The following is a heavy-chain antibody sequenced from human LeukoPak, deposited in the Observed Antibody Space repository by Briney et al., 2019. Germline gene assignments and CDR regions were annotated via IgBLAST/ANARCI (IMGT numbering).Heavy chain of an antibody. CDR3: ARVKWEAARPYFDY. CDR1: GGSISSSSYY. J-gene: IGHJ4*02. CDR2: IYYSGST. Sequence: SETLSLTCTVSGGSISSSSYYWGWIRQPPGKGLEWIGSIYYSGSTYYNPSLKSRVTISVDTSKSQFSLKLSSVTAADTAVYYCARVKWEAARPYFDYWGQGTLVTVSS. V-gene: IGHV4-39*07. D-gene: IGHD6-6*01.